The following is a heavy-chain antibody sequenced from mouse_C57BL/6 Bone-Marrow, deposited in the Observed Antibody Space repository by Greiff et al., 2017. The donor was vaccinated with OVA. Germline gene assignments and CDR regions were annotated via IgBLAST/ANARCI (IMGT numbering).Heavy chain of an antibody. CDR2: LSNGGGST. V-gene: IGHV5-12*01. J-gene: IGHJ4*01. CDR1: GFTFSDYY. CDR3: ARSLYGRRDDDMDY. Sequence: EVKLVESGGGLVQPGGSLKLSCAASGFTFSDYYMYWVRQTPEKRLEWVAYLSNGGGSTYYPDTVKGRFTISRDNAKNTLYMQMSRLKSEDTAMYYCARSLYGRRDDDMDYWGQGTAGTVTS. D-gene: IGHD1-1*01.